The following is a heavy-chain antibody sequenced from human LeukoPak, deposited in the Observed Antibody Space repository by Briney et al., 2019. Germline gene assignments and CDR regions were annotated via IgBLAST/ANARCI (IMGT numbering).Heavy chain of an antibody. Sequence: GASVNVSFTVSVYTLTELSMHWVRQAPGKGGGGMGGFDPEDGETIYAQKFQGRVTMTEDTSTDTAYMELSSLRSEDTAVYYCATLTAEGLYCTNGVCLYFDYWGQGTLVTVPS. V-gene: IGHV1-24*01. CDR2: FDPEDGET. J-gene: IGHJ4*02. CDR3: ATLTAEGLYCTNGVCLYFDY. CDR1: VYTLTELS. D-gene: IGHD2-8*01.